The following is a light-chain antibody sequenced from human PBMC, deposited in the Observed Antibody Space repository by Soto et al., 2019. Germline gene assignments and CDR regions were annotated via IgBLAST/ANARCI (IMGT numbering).Light chain of an antibody. Sequence: SYELTQPPSVSVSPGQTASITCSGDKLGDKYACWYQQKPGQSPVLVIYQDSKRPSGIPERFSGSNSGNTATLTISGTQAMDEADYYCQAWDSSTAYLFGTGTKLTVL. V-gene: IGLV3-1*01. J-gene: IGLJ1*01. CDR3: QAWDSSTAYL. CDR1: KLGDKY. CDR2: QDS.